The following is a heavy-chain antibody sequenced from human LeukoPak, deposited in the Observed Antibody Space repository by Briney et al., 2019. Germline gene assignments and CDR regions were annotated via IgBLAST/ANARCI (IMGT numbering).Heavy chain of an antibody. CDR2: INHSGST. CDR1: GGSFSGYY. V-gene: IGHV4-34*01. CDR3: ARVGYSSSWYDNYYYYYYMDV. Sequence: PSETLSLTCAVYGGSFSGYYWSWIRQPPGKGLEWIGEINHSGSTNYNPSLKSRVTISVDTSKNQFSLKLSSVTAADTAVYYCARVGYSSSWYDNYYYYYYMDVWGKGTTVTVSS. J-gene: IGHJ6*03. D-gene: IGHD6-13*01.